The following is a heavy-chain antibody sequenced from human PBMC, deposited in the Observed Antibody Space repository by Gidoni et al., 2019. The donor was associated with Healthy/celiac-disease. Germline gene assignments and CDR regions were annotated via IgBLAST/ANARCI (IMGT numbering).Heavy chain of an antibody. Sequence: EVQLVESGGGLVQPGGSLRLSCAASGFPFIIYWMSWVRQAPGKGLEWVANIKQDGSEKYYVDSVKGRFTISRDNAKNSLYLQMNSLRAEDTAVYYCARGAGGDDSSGYYPGSYWYFDLWGRGTLVTVSS. CDR3: ARGAGGDDSSGYYPGSYWYFDL. V-gene: IGHV3-7*01. CDR1: GFPFIIYW. J-gene: IGHJ2*01. CDR2: IKQDGSEK. D-gene: IGHD3-22*01.